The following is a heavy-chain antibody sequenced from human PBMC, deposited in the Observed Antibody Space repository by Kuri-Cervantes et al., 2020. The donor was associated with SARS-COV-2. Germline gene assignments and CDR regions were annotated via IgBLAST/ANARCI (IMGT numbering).Heavy chain of an antibody. D-gene: IGHD3-16*01. CDR3: ARDRGIMINSRNWFDP. CDR1: GFTFSSYE. J-gene: IGHJ5*02. V-gene: IGHV3-48*03. CDR2: ISSSGSTI. Sequence: GGSLRLSCAASGFTFSSYEMNWVRQAPGKGLEWVSYISSSGSTIYYADSVKGRFTISRDNAKNSLCLQMNSLRAEDTAVYYCARDRGIMINSRNWFDPWGQGTLVTDSS.